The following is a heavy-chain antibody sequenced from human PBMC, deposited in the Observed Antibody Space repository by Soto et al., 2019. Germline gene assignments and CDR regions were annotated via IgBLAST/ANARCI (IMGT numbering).Heavy chain of an antibody. Sequence: GESLKISCKGFEYSFTNHWIGWVRQMPGKGLEWVGIIYPGDSDTRYSPSFQGRVTISADKSINTAYLQWSNLQDSDTAIYYCARNDYSGNSVDYWGQGTLVTV. J-gene: IGHJ4*02. V-gene: IGHV5-51*01. CDR2: IYPGDSDT. CDR1: EYSFTNHW. CDR3: ARNDYSGNSVDY. D-gene: IGHD4-4*01.